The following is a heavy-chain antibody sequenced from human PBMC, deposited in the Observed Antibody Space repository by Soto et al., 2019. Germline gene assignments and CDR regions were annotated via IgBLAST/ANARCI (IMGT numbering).Heavy chain of an antibody. J-gene: IGHJ4*02. V-gene: IGHV3-74*01. CDR3: ARVNPGYSYVNY. CDR2: INSDGSTT. D-gene: IGHD5-18*01. CDR1: GFTFSSYW. Sequence: EVQLVESGGGLVQPGGSLRLSCAASGFTFSSYWMLWVRQAPGKGLVWVSRINSDGSTTSYADSVKGRFTISGDNAKHTLYLQMNSLRVEDTAVYYCARVNPGYSYVNYWGQGTLVTVSS.